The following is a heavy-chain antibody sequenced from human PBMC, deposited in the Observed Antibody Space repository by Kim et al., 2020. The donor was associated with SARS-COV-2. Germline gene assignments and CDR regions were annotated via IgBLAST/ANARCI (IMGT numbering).Heavy chain of an antibody. J-gene: IGHJ4*02. CDR1: GGSISSSSYY. CDR3: ARLPVGALDFDY. CDR2: IYYSGST. Sequence: SETLSLTCTVSGGSISSSSYYWGWIRQPPGKGLEWIGSIYYSGSTYYNPSLKSRVTISVDTSKNQFSLELSSVTAADTAVYYCARLPVGALDFDYWGQGTLVTVSS. V-gene: IGHV4-39*01. D-gene: IGHD1-26*01.